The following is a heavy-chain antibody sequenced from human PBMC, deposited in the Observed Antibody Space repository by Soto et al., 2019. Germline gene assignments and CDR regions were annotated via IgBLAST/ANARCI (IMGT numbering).Heavy chain of an antibody. Sequence: SVKVSCKASGGTFSSYAISWVRQAPGQGLEWMGGIIPIFGTANYAQKFQGRVTITADESTSTAYMELSSLRSEDTAVYYCARSSFITMPYMEAFDIWGQGTMVTVSS. CDR2: IIPIFGTA. CDR3: ARSSFITMPYMEAFDI. CDR1: GGTFSSYA. J-gene: IGHJ3*02. V-gene: IGHV1-69*13. D-gene: IGHD3-10*01.